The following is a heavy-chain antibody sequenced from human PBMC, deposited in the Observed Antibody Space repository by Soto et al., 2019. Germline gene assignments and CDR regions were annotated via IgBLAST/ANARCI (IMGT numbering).Heavy chain of an antibody. Sequence: PSETLSLTCAVSGYPITSGYYWGWIRQPPGKGLEWIGTIYHSGTYYNPSLKSRVTISVDASKNQFSLKLNSVTAADTAVYYCARKLITSTPKGDTNWFDPWGQGTLVTVSS. J-gene: IGHJ5*02. CDR1: GYPITSGYY. CDR2: IYHSGT. V-gene: IGHV4-38-2*01. D-gene: IGHD2-21*02. CDR3: ARKLITSTPKGDTNWFDP.